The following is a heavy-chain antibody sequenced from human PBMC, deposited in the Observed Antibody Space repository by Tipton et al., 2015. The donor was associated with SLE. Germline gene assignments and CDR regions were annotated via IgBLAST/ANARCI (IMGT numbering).Heavy chain of an antibody. J-gene: IGHJ2*01. CDR3: AREGVAAAGRYWYFDL. D-gene: IGHD6-13*01. V-gene: IGHV4-34*01. CDR2: INHSGST. CDR1: GGSFSDYF. Sequence: TLSLTCAVYGGSFSDYFWTWLRQPPGKGLEWIGEINHSGSTNYNPSLKSRVTISVDTSKNQFSLKLSSVTAADTAVYYCAREGVAAAGRYWYFDLWGRGTLVTVSS.